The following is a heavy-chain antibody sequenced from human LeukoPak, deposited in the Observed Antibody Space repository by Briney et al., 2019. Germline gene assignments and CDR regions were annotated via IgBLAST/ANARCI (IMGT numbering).Heavy chain of an antibody. Sequence: PGGSLRLSCAASEFSVGSNYMTWVRQAPGKGLEWVSLIYSGGSTYYADSVKGRFTISRDNSKNTLYLQMNSLRAEDTAVYYCARDRLFGNLPDYWGQGTLVTVSS. J-gene: IGHJ4*02. CDR1: EFSVGSNY. CDR3: ARDRLFGNLPDY. CDR2: IYSGGST. D-gene: IGHD1-7*01. V-gene: IGHV3-66*01.